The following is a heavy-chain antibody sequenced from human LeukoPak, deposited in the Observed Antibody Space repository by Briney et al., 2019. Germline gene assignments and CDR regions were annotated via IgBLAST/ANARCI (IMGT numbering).Heavy chain of an antibody. CDR2: IRYDGSHK. V-gene: IGHV3-30*02. D-gene: IGHD1-14*01. Sequence: PGGSLRLSCAASGFTFSSYGMHWVRQAPGKGLEWVAFIRYDGSHKYYADSVKGRFTISRDNSKNTLYMQMNSLRAEDTAVYYCVKDNPLDYWGQGTLVIVSS. CDR3: VKDNPLDY. CDR1: GFTFSSYG. J-gene: IGHJ4*02.